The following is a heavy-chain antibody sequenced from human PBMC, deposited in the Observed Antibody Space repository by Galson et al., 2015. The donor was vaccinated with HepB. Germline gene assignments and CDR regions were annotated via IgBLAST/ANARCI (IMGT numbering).Heavy chain of an antibody. CDR3: ASRSGQQLGNGNWFDP. CDR2: ISSSSTYI. V-gene: IGHV3-21*01. J-gene: IGHJ5*02. D-gene: IGHD6-13*01. Sequence: SLRLSCAASGLTLSSYSMNWVRQAPGKGLEWVSSISSSSTYIYYADSVKGRFTISRDNAKNSLYLQLNSLRVEDTAVYYYASRSGQQLGNGNWFDPWGQGALVTVSS. CDR1: GLTLSSYS.